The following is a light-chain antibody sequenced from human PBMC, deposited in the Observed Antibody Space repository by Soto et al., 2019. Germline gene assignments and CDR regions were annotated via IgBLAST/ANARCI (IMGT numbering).Light chain of an antibody. CDR3: SSYTSSSTRV. CDR1: SSDVGGYNY. CDR2: DVS. Sequence: QSALTQPASVSGSPGQSITISCTGTSSDVGGYNYVSWYQQHPGKAPKLMIYDVSNRPSGVSNRFSGSKSGNTASLTISGLQAEDEAAYYCSSYTSSSTRVFGGGPKLTVL. J-gene: IGLJ2*01. V-gene: IGLV2-14*01.